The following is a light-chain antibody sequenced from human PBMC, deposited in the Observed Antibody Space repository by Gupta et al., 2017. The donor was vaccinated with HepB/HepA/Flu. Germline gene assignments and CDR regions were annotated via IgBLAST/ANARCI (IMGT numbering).Light chain of an antibody. CDR3: SSYTSSSTLV. CDR2: DVS. Sequence: ALTEPASASASPRPSITICCTGTSRHVGAYNYVSLYQQHPVKAPNLIIYDVSNRPSGGFNRCSACKSGNTASLTISGLQAEDEADYYCSSYTSSSTLVFGGGTKLTVL. V-gene: IGLV2-14*03. J-gene: IGLJ2*01. CDR1: SRHVGAYNY.